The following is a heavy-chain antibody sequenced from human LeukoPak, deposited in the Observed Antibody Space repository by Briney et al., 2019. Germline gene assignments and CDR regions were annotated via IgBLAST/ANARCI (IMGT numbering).Heavy chain of an antibody. Sequence: SLTLSLTCAVSGGSISSGDYYWSWIRQPPGKVLEWIGYIYYRGGTYYNPSLKSRVTISVDTSKNQFSLKLSSVTAADTAVYYCARVGIQLWSFDYWGQGTLVTVSS. CDR2: IYYRGGT. V-gene: IGHV4-30-4*01. CDR3: ARVGIQLWSFDY. J-gene: IGHJ4*02. D-gene: IGHD5-18*01. CDR1: GGSISSGDYY.